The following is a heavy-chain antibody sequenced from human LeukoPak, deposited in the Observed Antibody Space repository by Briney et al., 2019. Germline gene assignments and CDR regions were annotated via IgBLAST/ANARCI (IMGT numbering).Heavy chain of an antibody. V-gene: IGHV1-69*13. CDR3: ARVGLYSGSHSGYYYYYYMDV. CDR1: GGTFSSYA. CDR2: IIPIFGTA. D-gene: IGHD1-26*01. Sequence: GASVKVSCKASGGTFSSYAISWVRQAPGQGLEWMGGIIPIFGTANYAQKFQGRVTITADESTSTAYMELSSLRSEDTAVYYCARVGLYSGSHSGYYYYYYMDVWGKGTTVTISS. J-gene: IGHJ6*03.